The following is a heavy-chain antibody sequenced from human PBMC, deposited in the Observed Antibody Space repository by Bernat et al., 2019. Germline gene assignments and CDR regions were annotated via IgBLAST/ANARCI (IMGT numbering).Heavy chain of an antibody. CDR3: ARSSSGRRAYYFDY. V-gene: IGHV3-33*01. J-gene: IGHJ4*02. CDR1: GFTFSSYG. Sequence: QVQLVESGGGVVQPGRSLRLSCAASGFTFSSYGMHWVRQAPGKGLEWVAVIWYDGSNKYYADSVKGRFTISRDNSENTLYLQMNSLRAEDTAVYYCARSSSGRRAYYFDYWGQGTLVTVSS. CDR2: IWYDGSNK. D-gene: IGHD6-19*01.